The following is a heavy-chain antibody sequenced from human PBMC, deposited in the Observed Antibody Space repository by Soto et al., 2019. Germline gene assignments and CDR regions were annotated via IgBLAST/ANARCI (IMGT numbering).Heavy chain of an antibody. D-gene: IGHD6-13*01. Sequence: QVQLVESGGGWVKPGGSLRLSCAASGFTFSDYYMSWIRQSPGKGLEWVSYISSSGSTIYYADSVKGRFTISRDNAKNSLYLQMNSLRAEDTAVYYCGREWPLVLDAFDIWCQGTMVTVSS. J-gene: IGHJ3*02. V-gene: IGHV3-11*01. CDR2: ISSSGSTI. CDR1: GFTFSDYY. CDR3: GREWPLVLDAFDI.